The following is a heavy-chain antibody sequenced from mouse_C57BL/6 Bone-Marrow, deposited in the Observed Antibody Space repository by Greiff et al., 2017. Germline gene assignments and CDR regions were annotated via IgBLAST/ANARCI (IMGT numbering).Heavy chain of an antibody. Sequence: QVQLKQSGAELVRPGASVTLSCKASGYTFTDYEMHWVKQTPVHGLEWIGAIDPETGGTAYNQKFKGKAILTADKSSSTAYMELRSLTSEDSAVYYCTRTPITTVVAYWYFDVWGTGTTVTVSS. J-gene: IGHJ1*03. CDR3: TRTPITTVVAYWYFDV. CDR1: GYTFTDYE. D-gene: IGHD1-1*01. CDR2: IDPETGGT. V-gene: IGHV1-15*01.